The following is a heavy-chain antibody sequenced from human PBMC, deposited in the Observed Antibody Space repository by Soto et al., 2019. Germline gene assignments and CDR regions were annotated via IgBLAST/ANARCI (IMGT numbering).Heavy chain of an antibody. CDR1: GYSISSGYF. CDR2: IYYTGST. Sequence: SETLSLTCGVSGYSISSGYFWVWIRQPSGKGLEWMGSIYYTGSTYYNPSLLTRITISVDTSKNQFSLKLSSVTAADTALYYCAREYYDFWSGEYHNGMDVWGPGTTVTVSS. D-gene: IGHD3-3*01. J-gene: IGHJ6*02. V-gene: IGHV4-38-2*02. CDR3: AREYYDFWSGEYHNGMDV.